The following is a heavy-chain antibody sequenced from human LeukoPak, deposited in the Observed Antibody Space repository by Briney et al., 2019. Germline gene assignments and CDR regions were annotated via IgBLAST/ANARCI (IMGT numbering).Heavy chain of an antibody. V-gene: IGHV4-39*01. CDR1: GGSISSSSYT. D-gene: IGHD6-19*01. CDR3: ARRITVAGGWFDP. J-gene: IGHJ5*02. CDR2: IYYSGTI. Sequence: KPSETLSLTCTVSGGSISSSSYTWGWIRQPPGKGLEWVGTIYYSGTIHYNPSLKSRVTISIDTSKNQFSLKLSSVTAADTAVYFCARRITVAGGWFDPWGQGTLVTVSS.